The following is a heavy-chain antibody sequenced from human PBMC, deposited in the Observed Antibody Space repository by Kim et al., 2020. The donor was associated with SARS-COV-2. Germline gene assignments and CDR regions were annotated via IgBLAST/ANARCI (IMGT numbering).Heavy chain of an antibody. J-gene: IGHJ4*02. D-gene: IGHD6-6*01. CDR2: ISGHGGDT. V-gene: IGHV3-23*01. CDR1: GFTFSSYV. CDR3: AKTTFGSSYNFDY. Sequence: VGSLRLSCAASGFTFSSYVMSWVRQAPGKGLEWVSGISGHGGDTFYADSVKGRFTISRDNSKNTLYLQMNSLRADDTAVYYCAKTTFGSSYNFDYWGQGT.